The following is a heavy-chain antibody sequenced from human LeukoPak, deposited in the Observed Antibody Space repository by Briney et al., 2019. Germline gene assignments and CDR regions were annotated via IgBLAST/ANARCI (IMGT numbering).Heavy chain of an antibody. CDR3: AKAATVTPAYFDY. D-gene: IGHD4-17*01. Sequence: PGGSLRLSCAASGFTFSDYYMSWIRQAPGKGLEWVSYISSSGSTIYYADSVKGRFTISRDNSKNTLYLQMNSLRAEDTAVYYCAKAATVTPAYFDYWGQGTLVTVSS. CDR2: ISSSGSTI. CDR1: GFTFSDYY. V-gene: IGHV3-11*04. J-gene: IGHJ4*02.